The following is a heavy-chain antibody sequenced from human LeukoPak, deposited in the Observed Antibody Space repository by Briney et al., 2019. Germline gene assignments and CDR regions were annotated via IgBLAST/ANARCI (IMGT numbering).Heavy chain of an antibody. Sequence: PSETLSLTCTVSGGSISSSSYYWGWIRQPPGKGLEWIGSIYYSGSTYYNPSLKSRVTISVDTSKNQFSLKLSSVTAADTAVYYCARVVTVPAYCSGGSCYLNWFDPWGQGILVTVSS. J-gene: IGHJ5*02. D-gene: IGHD2-15*01. CDR3: ARVVTVPAYCSGGSCYLNWFDP. CDR1: GGSISSSSYY. CDR2: IYYSGST. V-gene: IGHV4-39*07.